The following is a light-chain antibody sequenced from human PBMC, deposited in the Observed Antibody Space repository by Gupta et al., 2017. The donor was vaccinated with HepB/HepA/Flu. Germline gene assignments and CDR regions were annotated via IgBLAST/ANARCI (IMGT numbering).Light chain of an antibody. Sequence: DIQMTQSPSSLSASVGDRVTITCRASQGIRNYLCWYQQKPGKAPKRLIYAASSLQSGVPSRFSGSGSGTEFTLTVSSLQPEDFATYYCLQHNSYTLTFGGGTKVEIK. CDR3: LQHNSYTLT. CDR1: QGIRNY. J-gene: IGKJ4*01. V-gene: IGKV1-17*01. CDR2: AAS.